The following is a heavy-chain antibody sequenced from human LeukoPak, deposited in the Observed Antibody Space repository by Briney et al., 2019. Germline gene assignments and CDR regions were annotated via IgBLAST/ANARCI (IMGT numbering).Heavy chain of an antibody. CDR1: GYTFTGYY. CDR2: INPNSGGT. Sequence: ASVKVSCKASGYTFTGYYMHWVRQAPGQGLEWMGWINPNSGGTNYAQKFQGRVTMTRDTSISTAYMELSRLRSDDTAVYYCARLLNWGWIFDALHIWGQGTMVTVSS. D-gene: IGHD7-27*01. J-gene: IGHJ3*02. CDR3: ARLLNWGWIFDALHI. V-gene: IGHV1-2*02.